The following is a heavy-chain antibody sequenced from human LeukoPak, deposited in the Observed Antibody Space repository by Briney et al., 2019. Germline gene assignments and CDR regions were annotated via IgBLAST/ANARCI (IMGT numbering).Heavy chain of an antibody. Sequence: PGGSLRLSCAASGFTFSSYSMNWVRQAPGKGLEWVSYISSSSSTIYYADSVKGRFTISRDNAKNSLCLQMNSLRAEDTAVYYCARDRRILGAGGDYWGQGTLVTVSS. J-gene: IGHJ4*02. CDR1: GFTFSSYS. CDR3: ARDRRILGAGGDY. D-gene: IGHD1-26*01. V-gene: IGHV3-48*01. CDR2: ISSSSSTI.